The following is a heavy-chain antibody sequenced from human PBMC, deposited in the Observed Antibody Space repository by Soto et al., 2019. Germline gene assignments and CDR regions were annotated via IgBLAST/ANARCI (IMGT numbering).Heavy chain of an antibody. V-gene: IGHV6-1*01. D-gene: IGHD3-10*01. Sequence: SQTLSITCAISGDSVSSNSGSWNWIRQSPSRGLEWLGRTYYRSKWYNDYAVSVKSRITINPDTSKNQFSLQLNSVTPEDTAVYYCAREGSVLLWFGELFRWFDPWGQGTLVTVSS. J-gene: IGHJ5*02. CDR1: GDSVSSNSGS. CDR3: AREGSVLLWFGELFRWFDP. CDR2: TYYRSKWYN.